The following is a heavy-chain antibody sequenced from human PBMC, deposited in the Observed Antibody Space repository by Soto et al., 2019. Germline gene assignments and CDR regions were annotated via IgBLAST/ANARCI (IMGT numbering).Heavy chain of an antibody. V-gene: IGHV4-31*03. J-gene: IGHJ6*02. CDR1: GGSISSGGYY. CDR2: IYYSGST. CDR3: ARDLRYYYGMDV. Sequence: KASETLSLTCTVSGGSISSGGYYWSWIRQHPGKGLEWIGYIYYSGSTYYNPSLKSRVTISVDTSKNQFSLKLSSVTAADTAVYYCARDLRYYYGMDVWGQGTTVTVSS.